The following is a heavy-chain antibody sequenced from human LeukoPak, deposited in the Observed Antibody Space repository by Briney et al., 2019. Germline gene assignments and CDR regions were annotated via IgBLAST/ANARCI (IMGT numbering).Heavy chain of an antibody. Sequence: GSLELFCAGSGFHFSRYRMKRGRPAPGEGVEGVSFISSRSYIYYADSVKGRFAISRDNAKNSLYLRMNSLRAEDTAVYYCARKYCSSTSCYLSDYYYGMDVWGKGTTVTVSS. J-gene: IGHJ6*04. CDR2: ISSRSYI. V-gene: IGHV3-21*01. CDR1: GFHFSRYR. D-gene: IGHD2-2*01. CDR3: ARKYCSSTSCYLSDYYYGMDV.